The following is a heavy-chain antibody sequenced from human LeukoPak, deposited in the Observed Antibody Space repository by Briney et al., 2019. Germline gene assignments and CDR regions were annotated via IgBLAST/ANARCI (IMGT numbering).Heavy chain of an antibody. CDR2: IYHSGST. J-gene: IGHJ3*02. CDR1: GYSLSSGYY. V-gene: IGHV4-38-2*01. Sequence: SETLSLTCAVSGYSLSSGYYGGWIRQPPGKGLGGIGIIYHSGSTYYNPSLKSRVTISVDTSKNQFSLKLSSVTAADTAVYYCAGSHLGGVLSAFDIWGQGTMVTVSS. D-gene: IGHD3-16*01. CDR3: AGSHLGGVLSAFDI.